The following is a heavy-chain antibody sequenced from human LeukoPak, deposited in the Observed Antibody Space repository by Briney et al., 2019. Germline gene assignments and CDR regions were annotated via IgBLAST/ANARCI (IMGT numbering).Heavy chain of an antibody. Sequence: SETLSLTCTVSGGSISSYYWSWIRQPPGKGLEWIGYIYYSGSTNYNPSLKSRVTISVDTSKNQFSLKLSSVTAADTAVYYCARGGYSYGSYYFDYWGQGTLVTVCS. CDR3: ARGGYSYGSYYFDY. J-gene: IGHJ4*02. D-gene: IGHD5-18*01. CDR1: GGSISSYY. V-gene: IGHV4-59*01. CDR2: IYYSGST.